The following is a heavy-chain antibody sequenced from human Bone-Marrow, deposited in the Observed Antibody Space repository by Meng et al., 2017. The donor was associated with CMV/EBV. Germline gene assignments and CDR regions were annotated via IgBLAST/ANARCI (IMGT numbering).Heavy chain of an antibody. D-gene: IGHD6-6*01. CDR2: IGTAGDT. J-gene: IGHJ6*02. CDR3: ARAKSSSGSLSVLGMDV. V-gene: IGHV3-13*01. Sequence: GESLKISCAASGFTFSSYDMHWVRQATGKGLEWVSAIGTAGDTYYPGSVKGRFTISRENAKNSLYLQMNSLRAGDTAVYYCARAKSSSGSLSVLGMDVWGQRTTVTVSS. CDR1: GFTFSSYD.